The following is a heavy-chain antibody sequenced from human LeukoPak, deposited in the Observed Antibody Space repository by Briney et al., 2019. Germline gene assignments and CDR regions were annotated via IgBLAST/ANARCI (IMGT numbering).Heavy chain of an antibody. CDR3: ARASPDRGYDFWSGYYYYYYMDV. CDR2: INWNGGST. V-gene: IGHV3-20*04. Sequence: SGGSLRLSCAASGFTFDDYGMSWVRQAPGKGLEWVSGINWNGGSTGYADSVKGRFTISRDNAKNSLYLQMNSLRAEDTALYYCARASPDRGYDFWSGYYYYYYMDVWGKGTTVTVSS. CDR1: GFTFDDYG. J-gene: IGHJ6*03. D-gene: IGHD3-3*01.